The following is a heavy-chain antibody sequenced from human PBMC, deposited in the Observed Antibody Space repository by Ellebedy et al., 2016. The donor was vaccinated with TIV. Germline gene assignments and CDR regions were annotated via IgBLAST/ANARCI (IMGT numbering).Heavy chain of an antibody. Sequence: KISXKASGGVFNTYAFNWVRQAPGQGLEWMGGTSPLFGETNYAPRFQDRVRITTDDSKTTSYMELSGLGSEDTAVYFCARKMGGGSSLDSWGQGTLVIVSS. CDR2: TSPLFGET. D-gene: IGHD2-15*01. CDR1: GGVFNTYA. J-gene: IGHJ4*02. V-gene: IGHV1-69*05. CDR3: ARKMGGGSSLDS.